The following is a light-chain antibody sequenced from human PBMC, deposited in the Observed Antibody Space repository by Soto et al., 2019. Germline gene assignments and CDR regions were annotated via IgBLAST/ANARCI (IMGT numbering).Light chain of an antibody. J-gene: IGKJ1*01. CDR3: QRRSNWPWT. V-gene: IGKV3-11*01. CDR2: DAS. Sequence: EIVLTQSPATLSLSPGERATLSCWASQSVSSYLAWYQHKPGQAPRLLIYDASNRATGIPARFSGSGSGTDFTLTISSLETEDFAVYYCQRRSNWPWTCGQGTKVEIK. CDR1: QSVSSY.